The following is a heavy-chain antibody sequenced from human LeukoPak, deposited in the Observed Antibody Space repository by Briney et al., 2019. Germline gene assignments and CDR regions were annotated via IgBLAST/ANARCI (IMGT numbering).Heavy chain of an antibody. Sequence: ASVKVSCKASGGTFSSYAISWVRQAPGQGLEWMGRIIPILGIANYAQKFQGRVTITADKSTSTAYMELSSLRSEDTAVYYCARAVGAPPNYYYYGMDVWGQGTTVTVSS. CDR3: ARAVGAPPNYYYYGMDV. D-gene: IGHD1-26*01. CDR2: IIPILGIA. J-gene: IGHJ6*02. V-gene: IGHV1-69*04. CDR1: GGTFSSYA.